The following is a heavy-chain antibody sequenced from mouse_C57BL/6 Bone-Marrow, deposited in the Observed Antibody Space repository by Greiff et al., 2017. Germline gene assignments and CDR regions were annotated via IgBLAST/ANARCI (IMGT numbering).Heavy chain of an antibody. CDR1: GYTFTDYY. CDR3: AIDYPAWFAY. CDR2: INPNNGGT. Sequence: EVQLQQSGPELVKPGASVKISCKASGYTFTDYYMNWVKQSHGKSLEWIGDINPNNGGTSYNQKFKGKATLTVDKSSSTAYMELRSLTSEDSAVYYCAIDYPAWFAYWGKGTLVTVSA. V-gene: IGHV1-26*01. D-gene: IGHD2-4*01. J-gene: IGHJ3*01.